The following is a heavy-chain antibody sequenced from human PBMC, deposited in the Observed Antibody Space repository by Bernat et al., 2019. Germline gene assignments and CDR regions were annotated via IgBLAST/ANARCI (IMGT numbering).Heavy chain of an antibody. CDR3: ARHGAGSMVRGVIQH. Sequence: QVQLQESGPGLVKPSETLSLTCTVSGGSISSYYWSWIRQPPGKGLEWIGYIYYSGSTNYHPSLTRRVTISVDTSKNQFSLRLSSGTPADTAVYYCARHGAGSMVRGVIQHWGQGTLVSVS. D-gene: IGHD3-10*01. CDR2: IYYSGST. V-gene: IGHV4-59*08. CDR1: GGSISSYY. J-gene: IGHJ1*01.